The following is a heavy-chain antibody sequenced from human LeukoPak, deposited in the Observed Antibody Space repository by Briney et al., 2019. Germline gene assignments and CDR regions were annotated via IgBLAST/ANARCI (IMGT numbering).Heavy chain of an antibody. J-gene: IGHJ4*02. Sequence: GGSLRLSCAASGFTFSSYWMSWVRQAPGKGLEWVANIKQDGSEKYYVDSVKGRFTISRDNAKNSLYLQMDSLRAEDTAVYYCARGRNGWYHNFDYWGQGTLVTVSS. V-gene: IGHV3-7*01. CDR1: GFTFSSYW. D-gene: IGHD6-19*01. CDR3: ARGRNGWYHNFDY. CDR2: IKQDGSEK.